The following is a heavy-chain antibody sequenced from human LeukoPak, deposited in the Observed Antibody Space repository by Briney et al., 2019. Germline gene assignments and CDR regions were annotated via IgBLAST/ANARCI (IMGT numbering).Heavy chain of an antibody. J-gene: IGHJ4*02. CDR3: ARDLAVIHFDY. V-gene: IGHV3-48*03. Sequence: PGGSLRLSCAASGFTFSSYEMNWVRQAPGKGLEWVSYISSSGSTIYYADSVKGRFTTSRDNAKNSLYLQMNSLRAEDTAVYYCARDLAVIHFDYWGQGTLVTVSS. D-gene: IGHD2-21*01. CDR1: GFTFSSYE. CDR2: ISSSGSTI.